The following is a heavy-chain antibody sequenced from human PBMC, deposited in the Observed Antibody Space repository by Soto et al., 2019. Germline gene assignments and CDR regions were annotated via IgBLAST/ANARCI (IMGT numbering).Heavy chain of an antibody. CDR1: GFTFSSYG. D-gene: IGHD3-16*01. CDR3: AREGDTIGYYFDY. V-gene: IGHV3-33*01. CDR2: IWYDGSNK. J-gene: IGHJ4*02. Sequence: QVQLVESGGGVVQPGRSLRLSCAASGFTFSSYGMHWVRQAPGKGLEWVAVIWYDGSNKYYADSVKGRFTITRDNSKNTLYLQMNSLRAEDTAVYYCAREGDTIGYYFDYWGKGTLVTFSS.